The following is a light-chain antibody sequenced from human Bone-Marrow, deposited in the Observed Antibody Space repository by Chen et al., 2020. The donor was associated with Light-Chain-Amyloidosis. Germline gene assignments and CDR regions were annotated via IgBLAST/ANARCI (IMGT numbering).Light chain of an antibody. CDR3: QEYGSSPRA. V-gene: IGKV3-20*01. Sequence: EIVLTQSPGTLSLSPGERATLSCRASQSVSSTYLAWYQQKPGQAPRLLIYAASSRASGIADRFSGRGSGTDVTLSMSSLEPEDFAVYYCQEYGSSPRAFGPGTKVESK. CDR2: AAS. J-gene: IGKJ1*01. CDR1: QSVSSTY.